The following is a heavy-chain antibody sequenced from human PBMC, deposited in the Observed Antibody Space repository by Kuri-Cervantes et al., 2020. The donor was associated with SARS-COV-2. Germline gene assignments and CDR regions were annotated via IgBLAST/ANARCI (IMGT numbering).Heavy chain of an antibody. Sequence: SSVKVSCKASEGSLNTYGISWLRQAPGQGLEWMGATIPVFGTTKYAQKFQDRVTITADKSTGTVYMELSSLRVEDTAVFHCAKATPLRHYDFWSDYYNEREWFDPWGQGTLVTVSS. J-gene: IGHJ5*02. D-gene: IGHD3-3*01. CDR1: EGSLNTYG. V-gene: IGHV1-69*06. CDR2: TIPVFGTT. CDR3: AKATPLRHYDFWSDYYNEREWFDP.